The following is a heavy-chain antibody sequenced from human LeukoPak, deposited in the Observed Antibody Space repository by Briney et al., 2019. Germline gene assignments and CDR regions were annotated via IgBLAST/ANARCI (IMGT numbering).Heavy chain of an antibody. CDR3: ARDQGGSGSYYNSYWFDP. Sequence: ASVKVSCKASGYTFTSYGISWVRQAPGQGLEWMGWISAYNGNTNYAQKLQGRVTMTTDTSTSTAYMELSRLRSDDTAVYYCARDQGGSGSYYNSYWFDPWGQGTLVTVSS. CDR1: GYTFTSYG. D-gene: IGHD3-10*01. V-gene: IGHV1-18*01. CDR2: ISAYNGNT. J-gene: IGHJ5*02.